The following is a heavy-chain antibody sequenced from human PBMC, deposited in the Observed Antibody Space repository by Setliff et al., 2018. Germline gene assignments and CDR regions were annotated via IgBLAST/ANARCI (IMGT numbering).Heavy chain of an antibody. V-gene: IGHV3-15*01. D-gene: IGHD1-26*01. J-gene: IGHJ4*02. CDR1: GFTFSNAW. CDR3: TTGPLIGATRGY. CDR2: IKSKTDGGTV. Sequence: PGGSLRLSCAVSGFTFSNAWMSWVRQAPGKGLEWVGRIKSKTDGGTVDYAAPVRGRFTISRDDSKDTLYLQMDSLKTQDKAVYYCTTGPLIGATRGYWGQGTLVTVSS.